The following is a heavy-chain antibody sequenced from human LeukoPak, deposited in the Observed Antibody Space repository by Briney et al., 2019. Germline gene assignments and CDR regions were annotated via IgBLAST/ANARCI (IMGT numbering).Heavy chain of an antibody. CDR1: GYTFTSYG. D-gene: IGHD3-10*01. V-gene: IGHV1-18*01. J-gene: IGHJ3*02. CDR3: ARARGLIDAFDI. Sequence: ASVKVSCRASGYTFTSYGISWVRQAPGQGLEWMGWISVYNGNTNYAQKVQGRVTMTTDTSTSTAYMELRSLRSDDTAVYYCARARGLIDAFDIWGQGTMVTVSS. CDR2: ISVYNGNT.